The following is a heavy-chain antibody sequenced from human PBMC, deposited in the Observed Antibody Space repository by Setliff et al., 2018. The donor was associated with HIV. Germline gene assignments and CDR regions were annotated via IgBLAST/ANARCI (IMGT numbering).Heavy chain of an antibody. D-gene: IGHD5-12*01. CDR1: GFTFSSYE. J-gene: IGHJ4*02. V-gene: IGHV3-48*03. CDR2: ISSSGGTI. CDR3: ARDWRHGYDLNFDY. Sequence: GGSLRLSCAASGFTFSSYEMNWVRQAPGKGLEWVSYISSSGGTIYYADSVKGRFTISRDNAKKSLYLQMNSLRADDTAMYYCARDWRHGYDLNFDYWGQGTLVTVSS.